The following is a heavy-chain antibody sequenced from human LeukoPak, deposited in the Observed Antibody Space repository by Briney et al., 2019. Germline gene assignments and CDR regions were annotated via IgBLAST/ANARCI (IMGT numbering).Heavy chain of an antibody. CDR3: ARDESRYYYGSSGYYPPHFDY. J-gene: IGHJ4*02. CDR1: GGTFSSYA. CDR2: IIPIFGTA. D-gene: IGHD3-22*01. Sequence: ASVKVSCKASGGTFSSYAISWVRQAPGQGLEWMGGIIPIFGTANYAQKFQGGVTITADESTSTAYMELSSLRSEDTAVYYCARDESRYYYGSSGYYPPHFDYWGQGTLVTVSS. V-gene: IGHV1-69*13.